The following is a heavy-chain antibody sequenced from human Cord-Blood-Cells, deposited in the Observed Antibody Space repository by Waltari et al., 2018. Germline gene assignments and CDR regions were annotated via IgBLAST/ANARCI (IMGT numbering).Heavy chain of an antibody. D-gene: IGHD2-2*01. V-gene: IGHV1-69*01. CDR1: GGTFSSYA. CDR3: ARDRLGYCSSTSCYYFDY. J-gene: IGHJ4*02. CDR2: IIPIFGTA. Sequence: SCKASGGTFSSYAISWVRQAPGQGLEWMGGIIPIFGTANYAQKFQGRVTITADESTSTAYMELSSLRSEDTAVYYCARDRLGYCSSTSCYYFDYWGQGTLVTVSS.